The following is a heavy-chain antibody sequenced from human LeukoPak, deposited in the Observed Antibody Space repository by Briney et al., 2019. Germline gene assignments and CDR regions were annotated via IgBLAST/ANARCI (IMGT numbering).Heavy chain of an antibody. V-gene: IGHV4-39*07. Sequence: PSETLSLTCSVSGGPISSSSYYWGWIRQPPGKGLEWIGYTYYSGSTYYNPSLKSRVTISIDTSKKQFFLKLTSVTAADTAVYYCARDNYYDSTGYTDYWGQGTLVTVSS. D-gene: IGHD3-22*01. CDR3: ARDNYYDSTGYTDY. CDR2: TYYSGST. CDR1: GGPISSSSYY. J-gene: IGHJ4*02.